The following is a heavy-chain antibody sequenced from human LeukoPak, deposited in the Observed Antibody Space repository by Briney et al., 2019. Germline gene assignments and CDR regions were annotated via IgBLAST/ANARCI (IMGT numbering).Heavy chain of an antibody. D-gene: IGHD7-27*01. CDR2: ISGRGDST. CDR3: ARETGDLDS. V-gene: IGHV3-23*01. J-gene: IGHJ4*02. Sequence: GGSLRLSCAASGFTFSSFAMSWVRQAPGKGLEWVSVISGRGDSTYYADSVKGRFTISRDNSKSTVYLQMNSLRAEDTAVYYCARETGDLDSWGQGTLVIVSS. CDR1: GFTFSSFA.